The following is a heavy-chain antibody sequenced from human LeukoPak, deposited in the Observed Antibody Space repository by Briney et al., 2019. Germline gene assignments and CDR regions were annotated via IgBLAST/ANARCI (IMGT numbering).Heavy chain of an antibody. Sequence: GGSLRLSCAASGFTFSSYSMNWVRQAPGKGLEWVSSISSSSSYIYYADSVKGRFTISRDNAKNSLYLQLNSLRAEDTAVYYCAREGLVGAFDIWGQGTMVTVSS. V-gene: IGHV3-21*01. CDR2: ISSSSSYI. CDR1: GFTFSSYS. J-gene: IGHJ3*02. D-gene: IGHD1-26*01. CDR3: AREGLVGAFDI.